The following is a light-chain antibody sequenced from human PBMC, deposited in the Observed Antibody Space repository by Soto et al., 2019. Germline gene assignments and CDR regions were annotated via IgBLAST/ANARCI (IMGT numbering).Light chain of an antibody. CDR2: TAS. Sequence: AIRMTQSPSSLSASIGDRVTITCRASQGISSYLAWYQQKPGKAPKVLIHTASTLQGGVPSRFSGSGSGTDFTLTISRLQSEDFATYYCQQYYTSPWTFGQGTKVEIK. J-gene: IGKJ1*01. CDR3: QQYYTSPWT. V-gene: IGKV1-8*01. CDR1: QGISSY.